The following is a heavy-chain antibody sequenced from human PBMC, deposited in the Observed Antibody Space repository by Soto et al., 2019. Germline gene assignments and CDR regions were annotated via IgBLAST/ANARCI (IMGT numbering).Heavy chain of an antibody. V-gene: IGHV1-2*02. CDR2: INANNGGA. CDR3: AREGGSETLQPSYNWFDT. J-gene: IGHJ5*02. Sequence: ASVKVSCKASGYTFTDYHIHWVRQAPGQGLEFMGWINANNGGAGSAQQFQGRVSVTRDTSITTVYMELSNLRSDDTAVYYCAREGGSETLQPSYNWFDTWGQGTLVTVSS. D-gene: IGHD6-25*01. CDR1: GYTFTDYH.